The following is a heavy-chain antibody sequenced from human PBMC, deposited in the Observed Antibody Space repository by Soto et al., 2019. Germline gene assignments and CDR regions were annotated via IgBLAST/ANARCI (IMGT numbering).Heavy chain of an antibody. V-gene: IGHV1-18*04. J-gene: IGHJ6*02. CDR2: ISAYNGNT. CDR1: GYTFTSYG. D-gene: IGHD6-13*01. Sequence: ASVKVSCKASGYTFTSYGISWVRQAPGQGLEWMGWISAYNGNTNYAQKLQGRVTMTTDTSTSTAYMELRSLRSDDTAVYYCARDLDSSSWYRWEYYYGMDVWGHGTTLTV. CDR3: ARDLDSSSWYRWEYYYGMDV.